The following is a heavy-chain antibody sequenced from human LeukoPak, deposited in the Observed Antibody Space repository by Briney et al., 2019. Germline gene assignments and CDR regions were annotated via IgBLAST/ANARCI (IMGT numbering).Heavy chain of an antibody. CDR3: AKVHQRDCSGGSCYAPFDY. Sequence: SGGSLRLSCAASGFTFSSYEMNWVRQAPGKGLEWVSAITASSSGTYYADSVKGRFTISRDNSKNTLYLQMNSLRAEDTAVYYCAKVHQRDCSGGSCYAPFDYWGQGTLVTVP. CDR2: ITASSSGT. D-gene: IGHD2-15*01. J-gene: IGHJ4*02. CDR1: GFTFSSYE. V-gene: IGHV3-23*01.